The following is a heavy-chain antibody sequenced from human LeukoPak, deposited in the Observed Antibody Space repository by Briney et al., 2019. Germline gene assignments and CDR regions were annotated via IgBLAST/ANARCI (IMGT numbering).Heavy chain of an antibody. CDR3: ARAVVVAAGFDY. CDR1: GYTFTSYY. CDR2: INPSGGST. Sequence: GASVKVSCKASGYTFTSYYMHWVRQAPGQGLEWMGIINPSGGSTSCAQKFQGRVTMTRDTSTSTVYMELSSLRSEDTAVYYCARAVVVAAGFDYWGQGTLVTVSS. J-gene: IGHJ4*02. D-gene: IGHD2-15*01. V-gene: IGHV1-46*01.